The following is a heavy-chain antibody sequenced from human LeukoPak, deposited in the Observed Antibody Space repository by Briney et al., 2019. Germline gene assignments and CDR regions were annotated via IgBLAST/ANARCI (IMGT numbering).Heavy chain of an antibody. CDR3: ARANYYGSGKKDLDY. V-gene: IGHV1-8*02. J-gene: IGHJ4*02. CDR1: GYTFTDCY. Sequence: ASVKVSCKTAGYTFTDCYMHWVRQAPGQGLEWMGWMNPNSGNTGYAQKFQGRVTMTRNTSMSTAYMELSSLRSEDTAVYYCARANYYGSGKKDLDYWGQGTLVTVSS. CDR2: MNPNSGNT. D-gene: IGHD3-10*01.